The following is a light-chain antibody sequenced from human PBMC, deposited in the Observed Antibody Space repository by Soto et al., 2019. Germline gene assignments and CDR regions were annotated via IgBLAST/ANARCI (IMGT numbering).Light chain of an antibody. CDR1: QTLSSSY. J-gene: IGKJ4*01. CDR2: AAS. CDR3: QQYGSSLLT. Sequence: EIVLTQSPGTLSLSPGERAALSCRASQTLSSSYLAWYQQKPGQAPRLLIYAASSRATGIPDRFSGSGSGTDFTFTISRLEPEDFAVYYCQQYGSSLLTFGGGTKGDIK. V-gene: IGKV3-20*01.